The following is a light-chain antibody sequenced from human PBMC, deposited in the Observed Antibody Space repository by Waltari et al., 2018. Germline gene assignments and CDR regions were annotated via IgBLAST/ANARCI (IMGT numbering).Light chain of an antibody. CDR1: RSVSSY. J-gene: IGKJ5*01. CDR3: QQRSNWPPIT. Sequence: VLTQSPATLSLSLGDRATLTCRASRSVSSYLAWYQQKPGQTPRLLIYDASNSATGSPARFSGSGSGTDFTITISSREPEDFAVYYCQQRSNWPPITFGQGTRLEIK. CDR2: DAS. V-gene: IGKV3-11*01.